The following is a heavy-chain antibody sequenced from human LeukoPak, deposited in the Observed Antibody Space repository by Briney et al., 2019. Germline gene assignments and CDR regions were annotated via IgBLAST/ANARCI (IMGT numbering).Heavy chain of an antibody. J-gene: IGHJ4*02. V-gene: IGHV3-30*18. CDR1: GFTFSSYG. D-gene: IGHD5-24*01. CDR3: AKMATIRGFFDY. Sequence: PGGSLRLSCAASGFTFSSYGMHWVRQAPGKGLEWVAVISYDGSNKYYADSVKGRFTISRDNSKNTLYLQMNSLRAEDTAVYYCAKMATIRGFFDYWGQGTLVTVSS. CDR2: ISYDGSNK.